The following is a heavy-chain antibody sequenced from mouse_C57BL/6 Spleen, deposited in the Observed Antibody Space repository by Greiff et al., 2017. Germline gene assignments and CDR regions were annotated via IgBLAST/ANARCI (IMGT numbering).Heavy chain of an antibody. Sequence: VQLQQSGPELVKPGASVKMSCKASGYTFTDYNMHWVKQSHGKSLEWIGYINPNNGGTSYNQKFKGKATLTVNKSSSTAYMELRSLTSEDSAVYYCARLATMVTTLYYFDYWGQGTTLTVSS. CDR3: ARLATMVTTLYYFDY. CDR2: INPNNGGT. D-gene: IGHD2-2*01. V-gene: IGHV1-22*01. CDR1: GYTFTDYN. J-gene: IGHJ2*01.